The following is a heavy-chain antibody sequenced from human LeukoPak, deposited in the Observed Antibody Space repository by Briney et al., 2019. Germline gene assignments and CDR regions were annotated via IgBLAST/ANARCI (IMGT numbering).Heavy chain of an antibody. CDR3: AKDSRETLAGTEDY. Sequence: PGGSLRLSCAASGLTFSRYAMSWVRQAPGKGLELVSSITSSGYDTYYRDSVKGRFTISRDNSENTLYLQMNSLRPEDTAMYYCAKDSRETLAGTEDYWGRGTLVTVSS. V-gene: IGHV3-23*01. J-gene: IGHJ4*02. CDR1: GLTFSRYA. D-gene: IGHD6-19*01. CDR2: ITSSGYDT.